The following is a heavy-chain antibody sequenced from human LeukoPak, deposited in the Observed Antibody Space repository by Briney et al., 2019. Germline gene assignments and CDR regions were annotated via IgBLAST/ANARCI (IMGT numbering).Heavy chain of an antibody. D-gene: IGHD5-18*01. V-gene: IGHV4-34*01. CDR1: GGSFSGYY. CDR3: ARDRPAMVPNYYYYGMDV. CDR2: INHSGST. Sequence: SETLSLTCAVYGGSFSGYYWSWIRQPPGKGLEWIGEINHSGSTNYNPSLKSRVTISVDTSKNQFSLKLSSVTAADTAVYYCARDRPAMVPNYYYYGMDVWGQGTTVTVSS. J-gene: IGHJ6*02.